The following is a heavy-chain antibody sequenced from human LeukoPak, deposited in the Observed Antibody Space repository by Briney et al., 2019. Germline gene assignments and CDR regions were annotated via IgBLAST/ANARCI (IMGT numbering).Heavy chain of an antibody. D-gene: IGHD3-22*01. V-gene: IGHV3-43*02. J-gene: IGHJ4*02. CDR2: ISGGGGST. CDR1: GFTFDDYA. CDR3: AKVPDYYDSSGRYDY. Sequence: PGGSLRLSCAASGFTFDDYAMHWVRQAPGKGLEWVSLISGGGGSTYYADSVKGRFTISRDNSKNSLYLQMNSLRTEDTALYYCAKVPDYYDSSGRYDYWGQGTLVTVSS.